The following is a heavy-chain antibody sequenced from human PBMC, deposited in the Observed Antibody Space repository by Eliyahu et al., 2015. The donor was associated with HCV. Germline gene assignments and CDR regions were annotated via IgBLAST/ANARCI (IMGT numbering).Heavy chain of an antibody. Sequence: EVQLVESGGGLVKPXGSLRLSXXASGFTFSXYSMXWVRQAPGKGLXWVSSISSSSSXIYYADSVKGRFTISRDNAKNSLYLQMNSLRAEDTAVYYCARGGYCSSTSCYGEELYYYYGMDVWGQGTTVTVSS. CDR3: ARGGYCSSTSCYGEELYYYYGMDV. D-gene: IGHD2-2*01. V-gene: IGHV3-21*01. CDR1: GFTFSXYS. J-gene: IGHJ6*02. CDR2: ISSSSSXI.